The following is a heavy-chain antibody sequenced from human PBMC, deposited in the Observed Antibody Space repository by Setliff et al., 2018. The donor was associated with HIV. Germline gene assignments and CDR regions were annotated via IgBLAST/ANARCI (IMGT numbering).Heavy chain of an antibody. V-gene: IGHV4-34*01. CDR1: DDSMTSNY. D-gene: IGHD2-8*01. CDR3: ARGRSCESDWCWLYYNYYYGMDV. CDR2: ITDDGTA. J-gene: IGHJ6*02. Sequence: KPSETLSLTCTVSDDSMTSNYWSWIRQSPGKGLEWIGEITDDGTATYTSSLKSRVTISLDTSKKQLSLKVTSVTAADTAIYYCARGRSCESDWCWLYYNYYYGMDVWAQGTAVTVSS.